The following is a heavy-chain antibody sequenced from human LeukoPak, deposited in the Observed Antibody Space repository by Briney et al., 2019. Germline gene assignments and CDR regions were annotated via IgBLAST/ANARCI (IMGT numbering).Heavy chain of an antibody. Sequence: ASVKVSCKASGYTFTSYYMHWVRQAPGQGLEWMGIINPSGGSTSYAQKFQGRVTMTRDTSTSTVYMELSSLRSGDTAVYYCARNAPGPNAFDIWGQGTMVTVSS. D-gene: IGHD1-14*01. V-gene: IGHV1-46*01. CDR2: INPSGGST. J-gene: IGHJ3*02. CDR1: GYTFTSYY. CDR3: ARNAPGPNAFDI.